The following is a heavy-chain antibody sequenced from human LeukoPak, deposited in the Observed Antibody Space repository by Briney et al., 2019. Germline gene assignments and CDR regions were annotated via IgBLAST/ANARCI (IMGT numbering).Heavy chain of an antibody. J-gene: IGHJ4*02. CDR3: ARVGTQYQLLDYFDY. V-gene: IGHV1-8*01. Sequence: ASVKVSCKASGYTFTSYDINWVRQATGQGLEWMGWMNPNSGNTGYAQKFQGRVTMTRNSSISTAYMELSSLRSEDTAVYYCARVGTQYQLLDYFDYWGQGTLVTVSS. D-gene: IGHD2-2*01. CDR2: MNPNSGNT. CDR1: GYTFTSYD.